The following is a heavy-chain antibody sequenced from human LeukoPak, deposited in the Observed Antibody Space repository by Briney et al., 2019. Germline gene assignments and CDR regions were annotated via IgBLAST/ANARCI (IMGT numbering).Heavy chain of an antibody. CDR2: IRYDGGNT. J-gene: IGHJ4*02. D-gene: IGHD3-10*01. CDR1: GFTFSNAW. V-gene: IGHV3-30*02. Sequence: GGSLRLSCAASGFTFSNAWMSWVRQAPGMGLEWVAFIRYDGGNTYYADSVKGRFTISRDNSKNSLYPQMISLRADDTAVYYCARERTPKPYYGSGDYDRYFENWGQGTVVTVSS. CDR3: ARERTPKPYYGSGDYDRYFEN.